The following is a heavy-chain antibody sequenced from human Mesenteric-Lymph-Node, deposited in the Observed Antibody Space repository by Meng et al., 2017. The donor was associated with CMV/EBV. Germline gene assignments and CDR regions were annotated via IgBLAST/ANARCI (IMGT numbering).Heavy chain of an antibody. CDR1: GFPFSDYW. Sequence: GGSLRLSCAASGFPFSDYWMTWVRQAPGKGLEWVANINQDGSDKYYVDSVKGRFTISRDNAKKSLYLQMDSLRAEDTAVYYCALSRDGYNWEFFLDYWGQGTLVTVSS. D-gene: IGHD5-24*01. CDR3: ALSRDGYNWEFFLDY. V-gene: IGHV3-7*01. J-gene: IGHJ4*02. CDR2: INQDGSDK.